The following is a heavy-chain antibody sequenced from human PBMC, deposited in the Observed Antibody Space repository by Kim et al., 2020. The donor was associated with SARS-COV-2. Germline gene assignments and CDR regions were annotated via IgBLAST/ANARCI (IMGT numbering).Heavy chain of an antibody. J-gene: IGHJ6*02. D-gene: IGHD2-2*03. CDR2: IYYSGST. CDR1: GGSISSYY. V-gene: IGHV4-59*01. CDR3: ARDGYCSSTSCDPTMAHGMDV. Sequence: SETLSLTCTVSGGSISSYYWSWIRQPPGKGLEWIGYIYYSGSTNYNPSLKSRVTISVDTSKNQFSLKLSSVTAADTAVYYCARDGYCSSTSCDPTMAHGMDVWGQGTTVTVSS.